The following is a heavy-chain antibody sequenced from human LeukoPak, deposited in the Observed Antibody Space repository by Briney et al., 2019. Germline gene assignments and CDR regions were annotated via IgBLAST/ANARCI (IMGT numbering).Heavy chain of an antibody. D-gene: IGHD3-16*01. CDR3: ARPAYTAAYDL. CDR1: GFTFSSYS. Sequence: GGSLRLSCAASGFTFSSYSMNWVRQAPGKGLEWVSSISSSSSYIYYADSVKGRFTISRDNAKNTLYLQMNSLRAEDTALYYCARPAYTAAYDLWGRGTMVTVSS. CDR2: ISSSSSYI. V-gene: IGHV3-21*06. J-gene: IGHJ3*01.